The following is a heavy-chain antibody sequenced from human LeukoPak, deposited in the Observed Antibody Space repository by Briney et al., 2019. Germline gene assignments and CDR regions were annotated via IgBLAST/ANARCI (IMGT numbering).Heavy chain of an antibody. J-gene: IGHJ6*03. D-gene: IGHD6-6*01. CDR1: GYTFTSYD. Sequence: ASVKVSCKASGYTFTSYDINWVRQATGQGLEWMGWRNPNSGNTGYAQKFQGRVTITRNTSISTAYMELSSLRSEDTAVYYCARQGQLPLDYYYYYMDVWGKGTTVTVSS. CDR2: RNPNSGNT. CDR3: ARQGQLPLDYYYYYMDV. V-gene: IGHV1-8*03.